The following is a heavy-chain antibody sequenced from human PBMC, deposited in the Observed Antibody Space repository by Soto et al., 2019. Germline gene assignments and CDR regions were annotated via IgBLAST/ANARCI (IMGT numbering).Heavy chain of an antibody. D-gene: IGHD6-13*01. CDR2: IIPIFGTA. CDR1: GGTFSSYA. Sequence: ASVKVSCKASGGTFSSYAISWVRQAPGQGLEWMGGIIPIFGTANYAQKFQGRVTITADESTSTAYMELSSLRSEDTAVYYYSSHSSSWYSWFDPWGQGTLVTVSS. J-gene: IGHJ5*02. V-gene: IGHV1-69*13. CDR3: SSHSSSWYSWFDP.